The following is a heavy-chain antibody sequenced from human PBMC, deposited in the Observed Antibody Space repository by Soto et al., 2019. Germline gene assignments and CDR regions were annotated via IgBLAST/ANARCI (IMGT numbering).Heavy chain of an antibody. Sequence: GSLRLTCAASGSTFISHWMSWVRQAPVQGPAWVANIKQDGSEKYSVASVKARFPISRDNPKNSLYPQMNRLRAEDTAVYYCARVLRGVVVSAILLYYFDYWGQGTLVTVSS. D-gene: IGHD2-21*02. V-gene: IGHV3-7*01. CDR2: IKQDGSEK. J-gene: IGHJ4*02. CDR1: GSTFISHW. CDR3: ARVLRGVVVSAILLYYFDY.